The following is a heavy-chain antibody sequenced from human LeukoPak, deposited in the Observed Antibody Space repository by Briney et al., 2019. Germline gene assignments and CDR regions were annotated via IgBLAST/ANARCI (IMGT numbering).Heavy chain of an antibody. CDR3: ASPGYCSSTSCSIDY. CDR2: INHSGST. V-gene: IGHV4-34*01. J-gene: IGHJ4*02. D-gene: IGHD2-2*01. Sequence: SETLSLTCAVYGGSFSGYYWSWIRQPPGKGLEWIREINHSGSTNYNPSLKSRVTISVDTSKNQFSLKLSSVTAADTAVYYCASPGYCSSTSCSIDYWGQGTLVTVSS. CDR1: GGSFSGYY.